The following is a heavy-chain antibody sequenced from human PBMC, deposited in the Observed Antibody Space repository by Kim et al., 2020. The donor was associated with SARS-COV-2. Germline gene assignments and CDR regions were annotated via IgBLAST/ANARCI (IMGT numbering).Heavy chain of an antibody. Sequence: GGSLRLSCAASGFTFSDYYMSWIRQAPGKGLEWVSYISSSSSYTNYADSVKGRFTISRDNAKNSLYLQMNSLRAEDTAVYYCARDHSTYYYDSSGYYRALTPACYYYGMDVWGQGTTVTVSS. V-gene: IGHV3-11*05. CDR3: ARDHSTYYYDSSGYYRALTPACYYYGMDV. CDR2: ISSSSSYT. J-gene: IGHJ6*02. CDR1: GFTFSDYY. D-gene: IGHD3-22*01.